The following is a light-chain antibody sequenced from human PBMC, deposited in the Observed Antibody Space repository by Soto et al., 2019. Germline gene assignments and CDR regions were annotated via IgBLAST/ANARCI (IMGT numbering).Light chain of an antibody. CDR2: AAS. V-gene: IGKV1-5*03. CDR3: QQYCSHST. J-gene: IGKJ1*01. Sequence: IQMTQSPSTLSASVGDRVTITCRASESIRTWLAWYQQKPGKAPKLLIYAASTLESGVPSRFSGSGSATEFTLTISSLQSDDFATYYCQQYCSHSTFGQGTEVEIK. CDR1: ESIRTW.